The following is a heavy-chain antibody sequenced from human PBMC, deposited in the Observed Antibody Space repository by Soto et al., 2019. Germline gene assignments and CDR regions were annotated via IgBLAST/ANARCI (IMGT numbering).Heavy chain of an antibody. J-gene: IGHJ6*02. Sequence: GASVKVSCKASGYTFTSYGISWVRQAPGQGLEWMGWISAYNGNTNYAQKLQGRVTMTTDTSTSTAYMELRSLRSDDTAVYYCAREGYCSSTSCSRGPFDYYYYYGMDVWGQGTTVTVSS. V-gene: IGHV1-18*01. D-gene: IGHD2-2*01. CDR1: GYTFTSYG. CDR3: AREGYCSSTSCSRGPFDYYYYYGMDV. CDR2: ISAYNGNT.